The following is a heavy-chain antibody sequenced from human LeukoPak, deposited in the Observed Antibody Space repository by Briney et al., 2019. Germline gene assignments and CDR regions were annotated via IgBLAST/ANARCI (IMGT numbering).Heavy chain of an antibody. CDR2: IIPIFRTA. J-gene: IGHJ6*02. CDR3: ARGYYYDSSGYLYYYYYGMDV. V-gene: IGHV1-69*01. Sequence: SSVKVSCKASGGTFSSYAISWVRQAPGQGLEWTGGIIPIFRTANYAQKFQGRVTITADESTSTAYMELSSLRSEDTAVYYCARGYYYDSSGYLYYYYYGMDVWGQGPTVTVSS. D-gene: IGHD3-22*01. CDR1: GGTFSSYA.